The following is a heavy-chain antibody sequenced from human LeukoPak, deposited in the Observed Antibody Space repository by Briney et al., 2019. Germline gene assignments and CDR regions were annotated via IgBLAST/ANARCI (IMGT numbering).Heavy chain of an antibody. CDR2: ISSSSSTI. J-gene: IGHJ6*03. Sequence: AGGSLRLSCAASGFTFSTYAMTWVRLAPGKGLEWVSYISSSSSTIYYADSVKGRFTISRDNAKNSLYLQMNSLRAEDTAVYYCARDFCSSTSCYYYYYMDVWGKGTTVTVSS. CDR3: ARDFCSSTSCYYYYYMDV. CDR1: GFTFSTYA. V-gene: IGHV3-48*01. D-gene: IGHD2-2*01.